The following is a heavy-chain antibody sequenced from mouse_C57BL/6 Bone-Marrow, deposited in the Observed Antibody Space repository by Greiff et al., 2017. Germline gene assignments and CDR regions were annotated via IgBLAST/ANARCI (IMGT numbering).Heavy chain of an antibody. Sequence: QLKESGAELARPGASVKLSCKASGYTFTRYGISWVKQRTGQGLGWSGDIYPRSGNTYHNEKFKGKATLTADKSSSTAYMELRSLTSEDPAVYVCEATVVADFDVWGTGTTVTVSS. CDR3: EATVVADFDV. J-gene: IGHJ1*03. V-gene: IGHV1-81*01. D-gene: IGHD1-1*01. CDR2: IYPRSGNT. CDR1: GYTFTRYG.